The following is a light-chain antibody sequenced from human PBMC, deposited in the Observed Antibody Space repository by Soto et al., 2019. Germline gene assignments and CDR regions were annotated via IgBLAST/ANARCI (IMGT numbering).Light chain of an antibody. V-gene: IGLV1-40*01. J-gene: IGLJ2*01. CDR3: QSYDSRLSEV. Sequence: QSALTQPPSVSGAPGQRVTISCTGSSSNIGAGYDVHWYQQLPGTAPKLLIYGNSNRPSGVPDRFSGSKSGTSASLAITGLQAEDEADYHCQSYDSRLSEVFGGGTKLTVL. CDR2: GNS. CDR1: SSNIGAGYD.